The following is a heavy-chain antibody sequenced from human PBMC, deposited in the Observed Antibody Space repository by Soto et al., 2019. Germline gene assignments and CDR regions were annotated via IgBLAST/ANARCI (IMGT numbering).Heavy chain of an antibody. CDR2: IYSGGST. V-gene: IGHV3-53*01. CDR3: AREGGYCSGGSCYWYYYGMDV. Sequence: GGSLRLSCAASGFTVSGNYMSWVRQAPGKGLEWVSVIYSGGSTYYADSVKGRFTISRDNSKNTLYLQMNSLRAEDTAVYYCAREGGYCSGGSCYWYYYGMDVWGQGTTVTVSS. CDR1: GFTVSGNY. J-gene: IGHJ6*02. D-gene: IGHD2-15*01.